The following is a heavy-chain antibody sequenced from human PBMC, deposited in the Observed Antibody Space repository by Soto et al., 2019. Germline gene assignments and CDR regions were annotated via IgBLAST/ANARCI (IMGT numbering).Heavy chain of an antibody. CDR1: GFTFGDYA. Sequence: PGGSLRLSCTASGFTFGDYAMSWFRQAPGKGLEWVGFIRSKAYGGTTEYAASVKGRFTISRDDSKSIAYLQMNSLKTEDTAVYYCTPWGYDFWSGYYDQWDYYGMDVWGQGTTVTVSS. CDR3: TPWGYDFWSGYYDQWDYYGMDV. D-gene: IGHD3-3*01. V-gene: IGHV3-49*03. CDR2: IRSKAYGGTT. J-gene: IGHJ6*02.